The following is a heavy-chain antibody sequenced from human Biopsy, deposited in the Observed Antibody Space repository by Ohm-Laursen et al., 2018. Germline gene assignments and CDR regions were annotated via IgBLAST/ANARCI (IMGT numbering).Heavy chain of an antibody. CDR1: GASFSGDY. CDR3: ARLYRLDDYWNDDPPDAFDV. CDR2: ISEGGST. J-gene: IGHJ3*01. V-gene: IGHV4-59*01. D-gene: IGHD3-3*01. Sequence: SETLSLTCTVSGASFSGDYWSWIRQSPGRGLEWIGSISEGGSTYYNPSLRGRVTISVDASKNQFSLKLSSVTAADTVVFFCARLYRLDDYWNDDPPDAFDVWAQGTMVTVSS.